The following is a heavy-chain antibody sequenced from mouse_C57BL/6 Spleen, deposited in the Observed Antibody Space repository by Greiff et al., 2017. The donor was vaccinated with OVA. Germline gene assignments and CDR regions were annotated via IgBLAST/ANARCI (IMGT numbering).Heavy chain of an antibody. J-gene: IGHJ4*01. CDR2: LWSGGSP. D-gene: IGHD2-4*01. CDR3: ARKPIYYDYDEGHYYAMDY. CDR1: GFSLTSYG. V-gene: IGHV2-2*01. Sequence: QVQLQQSGPGLVQPSQSLSITCTVSGFSLTSYGVHWVRQSPGTGLEWLGVLWSGGSPDYNAAFISRLSISKDNSKSQVFFKMNSLQADDTAIYYCARKPIYYDYDEGHYYAMDYWGQGTSVTVSS.